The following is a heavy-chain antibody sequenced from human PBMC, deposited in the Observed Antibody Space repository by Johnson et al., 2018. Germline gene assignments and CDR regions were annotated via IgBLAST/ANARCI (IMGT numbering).Heavy chain of an antibody. Sequence: QVQLQQWGAGLLKPSETLSLSCAVYGGSFSDYYWSWIRQSPGKGLEWIGEVNHSGSTNYNPSLKSRVTISVDTSKNPFSLKLSSVTAADTAAYYCATDLGAEAYYDSSGYPGAFEIWGQGTMVTVSS. V-gene: IGHV4-34*01. J-gene: IGHJ3*02. CDR3: ATDLGAEAYYDSSGYPGAFEI. D-gene: IGHD3-22*01. CDR2: VNHSGST. CDR1: GGSFSDYY.